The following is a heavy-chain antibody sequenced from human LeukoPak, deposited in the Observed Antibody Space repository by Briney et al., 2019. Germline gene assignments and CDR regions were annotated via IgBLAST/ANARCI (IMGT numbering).Heavy chain of an antibody. CDR2: ISGSGGST. V-gene: IGHV3-23*01. J-gene: IGHJ4*02. CDR1: GFTFSSYA. CDR3: ARGGVRRGYYDY. D-gene: IGHD1-14*01. Sequence: GGSLRLSCAASGFTFSSYAMSWVRQAPGKGLEWVSAISGSGGSTYYADSVKGRFTISRDNSKNTLYLQMNSLRTEDTAIYYCARGGVRRGYYDYWGQGTLVTVSS.